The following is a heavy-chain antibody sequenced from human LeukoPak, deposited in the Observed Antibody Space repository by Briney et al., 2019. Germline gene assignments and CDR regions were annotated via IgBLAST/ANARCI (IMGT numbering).Heavy chain of an antibody. D-gene: IGHD5-18*01. V-gene: IGHV4-4*07. Sequence: PSETLSLTCTVSGGSISTYYWSWIRQPAGKGLEWIGRIYTSGSTNYNPSLKSRVTMSVDTSENQFSLKLSSVTAADTAVYYCARDPRAMGYSYGPPVNYFDYWGQGTLVTVSS. J-gene: IGHJ4*02. CDR3: ARDPRAMGYSYGPPVNYFDY. CDR2: IYTSGST. CDR1: GGSISTYY.